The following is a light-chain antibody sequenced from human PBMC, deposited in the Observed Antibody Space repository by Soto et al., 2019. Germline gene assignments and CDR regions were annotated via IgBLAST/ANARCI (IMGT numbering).Light chain of an antibody. V-gene: IGKV3-15*01. J-gene: IGKJ1*01. CDR2: GAF. CDR3: QQYNDWPLT. Sequence: EIVLTQSPATLSLSPGERATLSCRASQSVSSYLAWYQQKPGQAPSLLIYGAFTRATGIPTRFSGTGSGTEFTITISSLQSEDFALYYCQQYNDWPLTFGQGTKVDNK. CDR1: QSVSSY.